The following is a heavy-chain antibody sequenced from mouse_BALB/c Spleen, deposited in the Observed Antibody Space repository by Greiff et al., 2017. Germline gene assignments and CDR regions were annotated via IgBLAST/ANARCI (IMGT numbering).Heavy chain of an antibody. V-gene: IGHV14-4*02. J-gene: IGHJ4*01. CDR2: IDPENGDT. Sequence: VQLQQSGAELVRSGASVKLSCTASGFTIKDYYMHWVKQRPEQGLEWIGWIDPENGDTEYAPKFQGKATMTADTSSNTAYLQLSSLTSEDTAVYYCSAFTTATYHAMDDWGQGTSVTVSS. CDR1: GFTIKDYY. CDR3: SAFTTATYHAMDD. D-gene: IGHD1-2*01.